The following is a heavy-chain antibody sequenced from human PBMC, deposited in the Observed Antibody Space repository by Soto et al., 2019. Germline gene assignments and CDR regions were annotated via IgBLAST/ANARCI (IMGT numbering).Heavy chain of an antibody. J-gene: IGHJ4*02. D-gene: IGHD3-9*01. Sequence: QVQLQESGPGLVKPSQTLSLTCTVSGGSISSGGYYWSWIRQHPGKGLEWIGYIYYSGSTYYNPSLKSRVTISVDTSNNQFSLKLSSVTAADTAVYYCAREPDYYDILTGYPLWGQGTLVTVSS. CDR3: AREPDYYDILTGYPL. CDR2: IYYSGST. V-gene: IGHV4-31*03. CDR1: GGSISSGGYY.